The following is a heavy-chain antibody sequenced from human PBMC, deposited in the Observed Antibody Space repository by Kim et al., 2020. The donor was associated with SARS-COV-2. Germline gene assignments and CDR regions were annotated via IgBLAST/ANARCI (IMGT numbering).Heavy chain of an antibody. CDR3: ARGNYYESVSLSDYYNGMDV. CDR1: GVSFDSSA. V-gene: IGHV3-30-3*01. J-gene: IGHJ6*02. CDR2: ISFDGRNK. Sequence: GGSLRLSCAASGVSFDSSAMNWVRQAPGKGLEWVAVISFDGRNKAYADSVKGRFTISRDNSKSTPHLQMNSLRVEDTAVYYCARGNYYESVSLSDYYNGMDVWGQGTTVTVSS. D-gene: IGHD3-10*01.